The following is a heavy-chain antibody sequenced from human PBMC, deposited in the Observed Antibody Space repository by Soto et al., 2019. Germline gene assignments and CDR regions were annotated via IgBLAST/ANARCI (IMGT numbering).Heavy chain of an antibody. Sequence: EVQLVESGGGLVQPGGSLRLSCAASGFSVSSNYMNWVRQAPGKGLEWVSVIYSGDSTHYADSVKGRFTISRDNSRNTLYIQMDSLRAEDAAVYCCARANRYGLVDYWGQGTLVTVSS. CDR2: IYSGDST. D-gene: IGHD5-18*01. CDR1: GFSVSSNY. J-gene: IGHJ4*02. V-gene: IGHV3-66*01. CDR3: ARANRYGLVDY.